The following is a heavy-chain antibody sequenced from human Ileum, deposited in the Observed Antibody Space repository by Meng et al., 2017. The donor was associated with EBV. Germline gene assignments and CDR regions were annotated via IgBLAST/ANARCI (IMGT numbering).Heavy chain of an antibody. V-gene: IGHV1-18*01. CDR3: ARKPTSAALDY. J-gene: IGHJ4*02. CDR1: GFTFTNYG. D-gene: IGHD6-13*01. CDR2: ISANNGDR. Sequence: QVQLLPSGAGGTTPGASMKVSCKASGFTFTNYGFTWVRQAPGQGLEWMGWISANNGDRHYAQKFQDRVTLTTDGYTPTVYMELRSLRSDDTAVYFCARKPTSAALDYWGQGTLVTVSS.